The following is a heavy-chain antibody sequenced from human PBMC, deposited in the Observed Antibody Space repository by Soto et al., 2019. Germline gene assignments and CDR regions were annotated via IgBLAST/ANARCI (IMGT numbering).Heavy chain of an antibody. J-gene: IGHJ4*01. D-gene: IGHD2-8*01. V-gene: IGHV1-46*01. Sequence: ASVKVSCKASGYTFTSYYMHWVRQAPGQGLEWMGIINPSGGSTSYAQKFQGRVTMTRDTSTSTVYMELGSLRSEDTAVYYCAGDLFCINSVCSQPRNWGHGRLVTISS. CDR2: INPSGGST. CDR3: AGDLFCINSVCSQPRN. CDR1: GYTFTSYY.